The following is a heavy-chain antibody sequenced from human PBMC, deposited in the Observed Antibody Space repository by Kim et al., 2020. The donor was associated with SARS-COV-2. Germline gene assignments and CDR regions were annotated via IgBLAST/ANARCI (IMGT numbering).Heavy chain of an antibody. Sequence: GGSLRLSCAASGFTFISYAMTWVRQAPGRGLEWVSVISSSDTGEYYADSVKGRFTIFRDNSKNTVYLQMDSVRADDTAIYYCATSSGWSDYWGQGTLVTVSS. CDR1: GFTFISYA. J-gene: IGHJ4*02. CDR2: ISSSDTGE. V-gene: IGHV3-23*01. CDR3: ATSSGWSDY. D-gene: IGHD6-19*01.